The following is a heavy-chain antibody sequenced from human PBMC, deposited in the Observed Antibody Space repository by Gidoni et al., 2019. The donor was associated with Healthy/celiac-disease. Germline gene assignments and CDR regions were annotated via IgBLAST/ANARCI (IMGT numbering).Heavy chain of an antibody. V-gene: IGHV3-15*01. CDR2: IKSKTDGGTT. J-gene: IGHJ4*02. CDR3: TTTAWELEEVELDY. CDR1: GFTFSNAW. D-gene: IGHD1-26*01. Sequence: SGFTFSNAWMSWVRQAPGKGLEWVGRIKSKTDGGTTDYAAPVKGRFTISRDDSKNTLYLQMNSLKTEDTAVYYCTTTAWELEEVELDYWGQGTLVTVSS.